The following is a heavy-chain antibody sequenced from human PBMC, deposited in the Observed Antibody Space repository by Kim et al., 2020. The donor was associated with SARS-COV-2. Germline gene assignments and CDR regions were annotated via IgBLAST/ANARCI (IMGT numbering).Heavy chain of an antibody. D-gene: IGHD1-26*01. V-gene: IGHV5-51*01. J-gene: IGHJ5*02. Sequence: YSPSFQGQVTISADKSISTAYLQWSSLKASDTAMYYCARAGALPGRFDPWGQGTLVTVSS. CDR3: ARAGALPGRFDP.